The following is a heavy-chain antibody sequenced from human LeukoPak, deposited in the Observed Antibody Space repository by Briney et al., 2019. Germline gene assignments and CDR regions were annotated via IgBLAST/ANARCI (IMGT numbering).Heavy chain of an antibody. Sequence: GGCLRLSCAASGFTFSDYYMSWIRQAPGKGLEWVSYISSSGSTIYYADSVKGRFTVSRDNAKNSLYLQMNSLRDEDTAVYYSTRVSRYCSGGTCYSGYWGQGTLVTVSS. J-gene: IGHJ4*02. CDR3: TRVSRYCSGGTCYSGY. D-gene: IGHD2-15*01. CDR2: ISSSGSTI. V-gene: IGHV3-11*04. CDR1: GFTFSDYY.